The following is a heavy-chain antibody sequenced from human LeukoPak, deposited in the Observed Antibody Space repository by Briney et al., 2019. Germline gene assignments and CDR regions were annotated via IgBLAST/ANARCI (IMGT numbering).Heavy chain of an antibody. J-gene: IGHJ4*02. CDR3: AKDRDHYDFWTGYAYYFDY. CDR1: GFIFEDYG. CDR2: INGNGGSR. Sequence: PGGSLRLSCAASGFIFEDYGMTWVRQAPGKGLEWVSGINGNGGSRGYADSVKGRFTISRDNANNSLYLQMNSLRAEDTAIYYCAKDRDHYDFWTGYAYYFDYWGQGTLVTVSS. D-gene: IGHD3/OR15-3a*01. V-gene: IGHV3-20*04.